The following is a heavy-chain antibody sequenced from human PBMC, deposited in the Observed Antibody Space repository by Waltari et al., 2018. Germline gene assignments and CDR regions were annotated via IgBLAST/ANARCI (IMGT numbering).Heavy chain of an antibody. V-gene: IGHV4-59*01. Sequence: QVQLQESGPGLVKPSETLSLTCTVSGGSISSYYWSWIRQPPGKGLEWIGYIYYSGSTNYNPALKRRVTISVDTSKNQFSLKLSSVTAADTAVYYCARGAAAALGYWGQGTLVTVSS. CDR2: IYYSGST. CDR1: GGSISSYY. CDR3: ARGAAAALGY. D-gene: IGHD6-13*01. J-gene: IGHJ4*02.